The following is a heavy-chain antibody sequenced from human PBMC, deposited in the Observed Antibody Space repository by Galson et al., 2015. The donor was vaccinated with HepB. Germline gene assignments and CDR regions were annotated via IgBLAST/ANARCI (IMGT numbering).Heavy chain of an antibody. CDR2: INAGNGNT. V-gene: IGHV1-3*01. CDR1: GYTFTSYA. CDR3: ARETDFWSGFDY. D-gene: IGHD3-3*01. J-gene: IGHJ4*02. Sequence: SVKVSCKASGYTFTSYAMHWVRQAPGQRLEWMGWINAGNGNTKYSQKFQGRVTITRDTSASTAYMELSSLRSEDTAVYYCARETDFWSGFDYWGQGTLVTVSS.